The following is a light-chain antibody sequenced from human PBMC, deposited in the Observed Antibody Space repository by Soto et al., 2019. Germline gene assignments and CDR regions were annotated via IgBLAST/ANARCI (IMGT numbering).Light chain of an antibody. CDR1: QNIRTN. CDR2: GAS. CDR3: QHYNNWPWT. J-gene: IGKJ1*01. Sequence: IVMTQSPATLSISPGEGATLSCGASQNIRTNLAWYQQKPGQAPRLLIYGASTRATGIPARFSGSGSGTEFTLTITNLQSEDFAVYYCQHYNNWPWTLGQGTNLEIK. V-gene: IGKV3-15*01.